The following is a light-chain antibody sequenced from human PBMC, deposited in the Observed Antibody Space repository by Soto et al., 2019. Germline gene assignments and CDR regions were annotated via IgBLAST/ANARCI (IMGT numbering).Light chain of an antibody. CDR1: SSNIGAGYD. J-gene: IGLJ2*01. CDR2: DNI. CDR3: QSYDNSLSAYV. Sequence: QSVLTQPPSVSGAPGQRVTISCTGSSSNIGAGYDVHWYQQVPGTAPKLLIYDNINRPSGVPDRISASKSGTSASLAITGLQAEDEADYYCQSYDNSLSAYVFGGGTKLTVL. V-gene: IGLV1-40*01.